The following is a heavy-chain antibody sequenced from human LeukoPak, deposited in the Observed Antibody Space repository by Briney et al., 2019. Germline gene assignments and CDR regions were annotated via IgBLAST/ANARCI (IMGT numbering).Heavy chain of an antibody. CDR2: ISFDGSDR. CDR1: GFTFRAHA. V-gene: IGHV3-30*03. Sequence: PGRSLTLSCAASGFTFRAHAMHWVRQAPGKGLEWVAFISFDGSDRRYADSVKGRFIISRDNSKNTLFLHLNSVRGDDTALYYCATNTEMQYWFDLWGQGTLVTVPS. J-gene: IGHJ5*02. CDR3: ATNTEMQYWFDL.